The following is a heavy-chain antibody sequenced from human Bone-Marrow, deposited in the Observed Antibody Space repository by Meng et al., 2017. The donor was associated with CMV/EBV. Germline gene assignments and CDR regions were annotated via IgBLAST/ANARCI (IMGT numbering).Heavy chain of an antibody. CDR2: INPNPNRGGT. V-gene: IGHV1-2*02. CDR1: GYTFTSYY. J-gene: IGHJ3*02. CDR3: ARVKGYCSSTSCYGSAFDI. D-gene: IGHD2-2*01. Sequence: ASVKVSCKASGYTFTSYYMHWVRQAPGQGLEWMGWINPNPNRGGTNYAQKFQGRVTMTRDTSISTAYMVLSRLRSDDTAVYYCARVKGYCSSTSCYGSAFDIWGQGTMVTGSS.